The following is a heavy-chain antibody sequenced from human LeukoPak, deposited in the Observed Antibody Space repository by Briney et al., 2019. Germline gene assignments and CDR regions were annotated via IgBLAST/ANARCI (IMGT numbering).Heavy chain of an antibody. V-gene: IGHV3-30-3*01. CDR2: ISYDGSNK. D-gene: IGHD1-1*01. CDR3: ARAKGRGTHPYYMDV. CDR1: GFTFSSYA. J-gene: IGHJ6*03. Sequence: GGSLRLSCAASGFTFSSYAMHWVRQAPGKGLEWVAVISYDGSNKYYADSVKGRFTISRDNSKNTLYLQMNSLRAEDTAVYYCARAKGRGTHPYYMDVWGKGTTVTVSS.